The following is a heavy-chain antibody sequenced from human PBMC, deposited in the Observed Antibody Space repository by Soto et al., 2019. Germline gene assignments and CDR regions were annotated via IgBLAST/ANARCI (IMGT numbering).Heavy chain of an antibody. V-gene: IGHV3-30*03. CDR2: ISRDGSVK. CDR1: GFTFSTSV. J-gene: IGHJ4*02. D-gene: IGHD2-21*01. Sequence: HPGGSLGLSCVACGFTFSTSVMHGACKDPGKGLEWVAVISRDGSVKYYADSVKGRFTISRDASKNTLYLQMISLRAEETAVYYCAGEIASGYWGQGTLVTGSS. CDR3: AGEIASGY.